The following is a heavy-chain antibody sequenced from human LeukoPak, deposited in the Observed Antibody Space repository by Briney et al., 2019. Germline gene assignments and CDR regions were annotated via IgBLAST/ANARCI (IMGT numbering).Heavy chain of an antibody. CDR3: ARCGCGKDFQH. J-gene: IGHJ1*01. Sequence: PSETLSLTCTVSGGSIRSSSYYWGWIRQPPGKGLEWIGSIYYSGSTNYNPSLKSRVTISVDTSKNQFSLKLSSVTAADTAVYYCARCGCGKDFQHWGQGTLVTVSS. D-gene: IGHD4-23*01. CDR2: IYYSGST. CDR1: GGSIRSSSYY. V-gene: IGHV4-39*07.